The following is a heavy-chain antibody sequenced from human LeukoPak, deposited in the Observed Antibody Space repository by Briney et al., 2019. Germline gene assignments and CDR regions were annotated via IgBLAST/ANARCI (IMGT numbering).Heavy chain of an antibody. CDR1: GFTFDDYG. J-gene: IGHJ3*02. D-gene: IGHD3-10*01. CDR2: INWNGGST. CDR3: ARADGHMVRGVIHDAFDI. V-gene: IGHV3-20*04. Sequence: PGGSLRLSCAASGFTFDDYGMSWVRQAPGKGLEWVSGINWNGGSTGYADSVKGRFTISRDNAKSSLYLQMNSLRAEDTAVYYCARADGHMVRGVIHDAFDIWGQGTMVTVSS.